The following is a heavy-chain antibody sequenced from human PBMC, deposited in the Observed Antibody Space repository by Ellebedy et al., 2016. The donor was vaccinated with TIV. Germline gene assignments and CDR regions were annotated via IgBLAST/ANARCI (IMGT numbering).Heavy chain of an antibody. CDR2: INQSGRT. CDR3: ARGRHSYGYEWLDT. D-gene: IGHD5-18*01. J-gene: IGHJ5*02. Sequence: SETLSLXXALSGGSTRSGPYCWSWIRQPPGKGLEWAGYINQSGRTYYNPSLKSRVTISVDRSRNKFSLDLRSMTAADTAVYYCARGRHSYGYEWLDTWGQGTLASVSS. V-gene: IGHV4-30-2*01. CDR1: GGSTRSGPYC.